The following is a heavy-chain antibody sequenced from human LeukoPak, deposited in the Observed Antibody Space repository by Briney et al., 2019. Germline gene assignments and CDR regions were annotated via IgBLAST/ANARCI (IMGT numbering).Heavy chain of an antibody. CDR3: AKVLGSIQPSRPAAATGVDY. Sequence: GGSLRLSCVASGFTFSSYAMSWVRQAPGKGLEWVSAISGSGGSTYYADSVKGRFTISRDNSKNTLYLQMNSLRAEDTAVYYCAKVLGSIQPSRPAAATGVDYWGQGTLVTVSS. CDR2: ISGSGGST. V-gene: IGHV3-23*01. J-gene: IGHJ4*02. D-gene: IGHD6-13*01. CDR1: GFTFSSYA.